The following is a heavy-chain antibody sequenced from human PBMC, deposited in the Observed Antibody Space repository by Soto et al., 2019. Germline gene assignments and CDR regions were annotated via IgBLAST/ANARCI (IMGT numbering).Heavy chain of an antibody. Sequence: SETLSLTCAVSGGSISSSNWWSWVRQPPGKGLEWIGEIYHSGSTNYNPSLKSRVTISVDKSKNQFSLKLSSVTAADTAVYYCARVPAYYDFWSGYLGGYYYGMDVWGQGTTVTVSS. J-gene: IGHJ6*02. CDR2: IYHSGST. D-gene: IGHD3-3*01. CDR1: GGSISSSNW. CDR3: ARVPAYYDFWSGYLGGYYYGMDV. V-gene: IGHV4-4*02.